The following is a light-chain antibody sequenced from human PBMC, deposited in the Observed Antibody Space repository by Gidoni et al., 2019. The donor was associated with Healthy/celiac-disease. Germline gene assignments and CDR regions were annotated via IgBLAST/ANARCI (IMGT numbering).Light chain of an antibody. Sequence: EIVLTQSPATLSLSPGERATLSCRASQSISSYLAWYQHKPGQAPRLLIYYASNRATAIPARFSGSGSGTDFTLTISSLEPEDFAVYYCQQRSNWPPFTFGPGTKVDIK. V-gene: IGKV3-11*01. CDR1: QSISSY. CDR3: QQRSNWPPFT. J-gene: IGKJ3*01. CDR2: YAS.